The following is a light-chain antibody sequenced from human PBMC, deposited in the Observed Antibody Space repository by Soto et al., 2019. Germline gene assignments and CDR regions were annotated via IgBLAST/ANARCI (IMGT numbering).Light chain of an antibody. Sequence: DIQMTHSPSSLSASVGDRVTITCRASQSISTYLNWYQQKPGKAPNLLIYAASSLESGVPSRLSGSGSGTQFTLTINRLQPEDIATYYCQQSYTTPLTFGQGTKVEI. CDR2: AAS. V-gene: IGKV1-39*01. CDR3: QQSYTTPLT. CDR1: QSISTY. J-gene: IGKJ1*01.